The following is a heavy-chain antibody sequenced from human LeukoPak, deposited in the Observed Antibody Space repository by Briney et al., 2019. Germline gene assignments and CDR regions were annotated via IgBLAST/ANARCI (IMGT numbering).Heavy chain of an antibody. CDR1: GFTFNNYN. J-gene: IGHJ3*01. Sequence: GGSLRLSCTASGFTFNNYNMNWVRQAPGKGLEWVSYITSTSSTIYYADSVKGRFTISRDNARNSLYLQMNSLRAEDTAVYYCARAAHYYDSGGFLPEAFDVWGQGTMVTVS. CDR2: ITSTSSTI. V-gene: IGHV3-48*04. D-gene: IGHD3-22*01. CDR3: ARAAHYYDSGGFLPEAFDV.